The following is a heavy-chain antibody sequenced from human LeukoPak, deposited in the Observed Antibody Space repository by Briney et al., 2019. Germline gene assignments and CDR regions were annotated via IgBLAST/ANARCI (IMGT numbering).Heavy chain of an antibody. V-gene: IGHV3-66*02. J-gene: IGHJ1*01. Sequence: GGSLRLSCATSGFTVSRNYMNWVRQAPGKGLEWVSVIYSGGDTYYADSVKGRFTISRDISKNTVYLQMNSLRAEDTAMYYCAKGGNSRRAEYFQHWGQGTLVTVSS. CDR2: IYSGGDT. D-gene: IGHD4-23*01. CDR1: GFTVSRNY. CDR3: AKGGNSRRAEYFQH.